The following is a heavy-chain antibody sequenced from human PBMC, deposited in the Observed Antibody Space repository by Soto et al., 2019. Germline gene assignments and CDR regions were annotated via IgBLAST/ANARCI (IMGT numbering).Heavy chain of an antibody. D-gene: IGHD5-18*01. CDR3: ARDGRGTAMGFTAGDWFDP. Sequence: QVQLVQSGAEVKKPGASVKVSCKASGYTFTSYGISWVRQAPGQGLEWMGWISAYNGNTNYAQKLQGRGTMTTDTTTSTAYMKLRSLRSDDTAVYYCARDGRGTAMGFTAGDWFDPWGQGTLVTVSS. J-gene: IGHJ5*02. CDR2: ISAYNGNT. V-gene: IGHV1-18*01. CDR1: GYTFTSYG.